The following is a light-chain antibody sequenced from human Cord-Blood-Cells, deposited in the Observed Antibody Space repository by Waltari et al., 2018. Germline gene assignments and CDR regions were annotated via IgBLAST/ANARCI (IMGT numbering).Light chain of an antibody. Sequence: EIVMTQSPATLSVSPGERATLSCRASQSVSSNLAWYQQKPGQAPRLLIYGASTRATGIPPMFSGSGSGTEFTLTISSLQSEDFAVYYCQQYNNWPLTFGGGTKVEIK. CDR1: QSVSSN. CDR3: QQYNNWPLT. V-gene: IGKV3-15*01. J-gene: IGKJ4*01. CDR2: GAS.